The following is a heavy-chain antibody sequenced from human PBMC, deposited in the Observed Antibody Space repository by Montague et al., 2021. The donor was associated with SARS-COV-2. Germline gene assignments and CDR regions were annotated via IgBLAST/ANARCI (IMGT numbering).Heavy chain of an antibody. D-gene: IGHD2-15*01. Sequence: SLRLSCAASGFTFSPFAMSWVRQAPGKGLEWVTAISLSGGSPYYADSVXGLFTISRDNSKNTLFLQMNSLRAEDTAVYYCAKGGVVVVAATDLDYWGQGTLVTVSS. J-gene: IGHJ4*02. CDR1: GFTFSPFA. V-gene: IGHV3-23*01. CDR3: AKGGVVVVAATDLDY. CDR2: ISLSGGSP.